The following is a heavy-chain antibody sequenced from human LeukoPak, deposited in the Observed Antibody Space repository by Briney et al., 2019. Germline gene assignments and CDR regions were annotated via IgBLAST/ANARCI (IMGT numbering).Heavy chain of an antibody. V-gene: IGHV4-39*01. D-gene: IGHD6-13*01. Sequence: PSETLSLTCTVSGGSISSSIYYWGWIRQPPGKGLEWIGSIDYSGGAFYNPSLESRVTISVDTSKNQFSLKLSSVTAADTAVYYCATPVGPLPPRYSSSWYLPNWGQGTLVTVSS. CDR1: GGSISSSIYY. CDR3: ATPVGPLPPRYSSSWYLPN. J-gene: IGHJ4*02. CDR2: IDYSGGA.